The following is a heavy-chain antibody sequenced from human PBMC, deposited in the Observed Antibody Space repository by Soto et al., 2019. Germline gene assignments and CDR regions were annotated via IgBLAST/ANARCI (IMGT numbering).Heavy chain of an antibody. CDR3: AKGSADTRPYYFDY. Sequence: PGGSLRLSCAASGFTFSSYVMSWVRQSPGKGLEWEWVSAISGSGAYTYNADSVKGRFTVSRDNTKNTLYLQMNSLKAEDTAVYYCAKGSADTRPYYFDYWGQGALVTVSS. CDR1: GFTFSSYV. CDR2: ISGSGAYT. J-gene: IGHJ4*02. D-gene: IGHD6-13*01. V-gene: IGHV3-23*01.